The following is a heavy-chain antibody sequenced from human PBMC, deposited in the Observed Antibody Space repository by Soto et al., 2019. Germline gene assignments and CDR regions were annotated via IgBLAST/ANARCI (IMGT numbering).Heavy chain of an antibody. CDR3: VGYGSHRGFDP. V-gene: IGHV3-49*03. J-gene: IGHJ5*02. D-gene: IGHD1-26*01. Sequence: GGSLRLSCTASGFTFGDYAMSWFRQAPGKGLEWVGFIRSKAYGGTTEYAASVKGRFTISRDDSKSIAYLQMNSLKTEDTAVYYCVGYGSHRGFDPWGQGTLVTVSS. CDR2: IRSKAYGGTT. CDR1: GFTFGDYA.